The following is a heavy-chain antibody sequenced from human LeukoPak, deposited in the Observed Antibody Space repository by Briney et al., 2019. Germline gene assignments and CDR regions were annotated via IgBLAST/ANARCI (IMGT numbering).Heavy chain of an antibody. V-gene: IGHV4-39*01. CDR3: ARHGGGVARALGY. CDR1: GGAISSSYS. J-gene: IGHJ4*02. D-gene: IGHD3-16*01. Sequence: SETLSLTCSVSGGAISSSYSWGWIRPPPGKGLEWIGTIYYSGSTNYNPSLKSRVTISVDTSNKQFSLKLSSVTAADTAVYYCARHGGGVARALGYWGRGNLVSVSS. CDR2: IYYSGST.